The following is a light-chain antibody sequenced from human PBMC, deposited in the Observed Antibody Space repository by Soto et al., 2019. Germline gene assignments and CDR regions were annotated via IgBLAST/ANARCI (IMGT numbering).Light chain of an antibody. CDR2: EVT. V-gene: IGLV2-14*01. CDR1: STDVGGYNA. J-gene: IGLJ1*01. Sequence: QSALSQPASVSGSPGQTITISCTGTSTDVGGYNAVSWYQHHPGKAPKLIIYEVTHRPSGVSDRFSASKSGNTASLTISGLQAEDEADYYCNSFSVSHLYVFGTGTKVTVL. CDR3: NSFSVSHLYV.